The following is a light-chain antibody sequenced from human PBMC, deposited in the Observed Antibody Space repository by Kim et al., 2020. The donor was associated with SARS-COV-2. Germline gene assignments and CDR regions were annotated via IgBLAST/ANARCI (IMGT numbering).Light chain of an antibody. CDR2: GAS. CDR1: QTISDNY. V-gene: IGKV3-20*01. J-gene: IGKJ4*01. Sequence: SPGERATLSCRASQTISDNYLAWYQQKPGQAPRLLIYGASSRATGIPDRFSGRGSGTDFTLTISRLEPEDFAVYYCHQYGSSSRFGGGTKVDIK. CDR3: HQYGSSSR.